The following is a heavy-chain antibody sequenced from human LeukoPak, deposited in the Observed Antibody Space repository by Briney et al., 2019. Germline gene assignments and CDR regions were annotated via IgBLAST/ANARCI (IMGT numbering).Heavy chain of an antibody. CDR3: ARVGIAVAGTYYFDY. Sequence: ASVKVSCKASGYTFTSYDINWVRQSTGQGLEWMGWMNPNSGNTGYAQKFQGRVTMTRNTSISTAYMELSSLRSEDTAVYYCARVGIAVAGTYYFDYWGQGTLVTVSS. D-gene: IGHD6-19*01. V-gene: IGHV1-8*01. J-gene: IGHJ4*02. CDR1: GYTFTSYD. CDR2: MNPNSGNT.